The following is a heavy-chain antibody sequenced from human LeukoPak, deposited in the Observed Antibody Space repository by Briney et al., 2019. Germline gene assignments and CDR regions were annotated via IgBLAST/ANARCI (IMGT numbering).Heavy chain of an antibody. V-gene: IGHV3-74*01. CDR1: GFTFSSYW. CDR3: ARDQSSEEDYYYYYMDV. J-gene: IGHJ6*03. D-gene: IGHD6-6*01. CDR2: INSDGSST. Sequence: GGSLRLSCAASGFTFSSYWMHWVRQAPGKGLVWVSRINSDGSSTSYADFVKGRFTISRDNAKNTLYLQMNSLRAEDTAVYYCARDQSSEEDYYYYYMDVWGKGTTVTVSS.